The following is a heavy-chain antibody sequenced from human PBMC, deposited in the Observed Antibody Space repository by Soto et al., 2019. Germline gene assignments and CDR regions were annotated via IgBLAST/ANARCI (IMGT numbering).Heavy chain of an antibody. D-gene: IGHD5-12*01. CDR2: IYYSGST. V-gene: IGHV4-39*01. J-gene: IGHJ4*02. CDR3: GETPRQRWLQSHYFEY. Sequence: PSETLSLTCTVSGGSISSSSYYWGWIRQPPGKGLEWIGSIYYSGSTYYNPSLKSRVTISVDTSKNQFSLKLSSVTAADTAVYYCGETPRQRWLQSHYFEYWGQGTLVTVSS. CDR1: GGSISSSSYY.